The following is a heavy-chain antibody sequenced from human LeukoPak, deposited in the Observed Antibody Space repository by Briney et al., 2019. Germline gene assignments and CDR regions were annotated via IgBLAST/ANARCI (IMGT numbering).Heavy chain of an antibody. CDR3: ARSFQPHYYYYYMDV. V-gene: IGHV1-8*01. CDR2: MNPNSGNR. J-gene: IGHJ6*03. CDR1: GYTFTSYD. D-gene: IGHD2-2*01. Sequence: ASVKVSCKASGYTFTSYDINWVRQATGQGLEWMGWMNPNSGNRSYAQKFQGRVTMTRNTSKSTDYMELSSLRSDDTAVYYCARSFQPHYYYYYMDVWGKGTTVTVSS.